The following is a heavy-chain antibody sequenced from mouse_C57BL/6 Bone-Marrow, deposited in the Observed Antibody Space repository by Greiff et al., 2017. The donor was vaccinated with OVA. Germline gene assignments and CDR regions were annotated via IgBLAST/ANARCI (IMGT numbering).Heavy chain of an antibody. Sequence: EVQRVESGGGLVQPGGSLSLSCAASGFTFTDYYMSWVRQPPGKALEWLGFIRHKANGYTTEYSASVKGRFTISRDTSQSILYLQMNALRAEDSATYDCARYATGTRYDMEYWGKGTSVTVSS. V-gene: IGHV7-3*01. CDR1: GFTFTDYY. CDR3: ARYATGTRYDMEY. CDR2: IRHKANGYTT. D-gene: IGHD4-1*01. J-gene: IGHJ4*01.